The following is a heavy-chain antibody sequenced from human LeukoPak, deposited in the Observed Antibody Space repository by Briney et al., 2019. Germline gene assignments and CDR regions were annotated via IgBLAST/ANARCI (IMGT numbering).Heavy chain of an antibody. CDR1: GYTFTSYY. CDR2: INPSGGST. CDR3: ASDITIFGVVN. D-gene: IGHD3-3*01. J-gene: IGHJ4*02. Sequence: ASVKVSCKASGYTFTSYYMHWVRQAPGQGLEWMGIINPSGGSTSYAQKFQGRVTMTRDTSTSTDYMELSSLRSEDTAVYYCASDITIFGVVNWGQGTLVTVSS. V-gene: IGHV1-46*03.